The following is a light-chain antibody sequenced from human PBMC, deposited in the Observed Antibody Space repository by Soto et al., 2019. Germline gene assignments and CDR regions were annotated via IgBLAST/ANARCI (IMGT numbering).Light chain of an antibody. CDR1: QSISNW. Sequence: DIQMTQSPSTLSASVGDRVTITCRASQSISNWLAWYQQKPGKAPKLLIYDASSLESGVAARFSGSGSRTEFTLTISSLQPDDFATSYCQQYNSYSGTFGQGTKV. CDR3: QQYNSYSGT. CDR2: DAS. V-gene: IGKV1-5*01. J-gene: IGKJ1*01.